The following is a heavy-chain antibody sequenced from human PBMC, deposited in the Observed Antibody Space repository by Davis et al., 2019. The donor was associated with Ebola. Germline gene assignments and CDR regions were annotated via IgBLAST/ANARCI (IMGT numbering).Heavy chain of an antibody. CDR3: ARDTAITDYDILTGYLY. Sequence: GESLKISCAASGFTFSNYWMSWVRQAPGKGLEWVANIKQDGSEKYYVDSVKGRFTISRDNAKNSLYLQMNSLRDEDTAVYYCARDTAITDYDILTGYLYWGQGTLVTVSS. J-gene: IGHJ4*02. V-gene: IGHV3-7*01. D-gene: IGHD3-9*01. CDR1: GFTFSNYW. CDR2: IKQDGSEK.